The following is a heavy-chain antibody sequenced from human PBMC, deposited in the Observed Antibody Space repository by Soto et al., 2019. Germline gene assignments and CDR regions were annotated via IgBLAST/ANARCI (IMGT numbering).Heavy chain of an antibody. CDR2: ISAYNGNT. CDR1: GYTFTSYG. D-gene: IGHD3-3*01. J-gene: IGHJ4*02. Sequence: ASVKVSCKASGYTFTSYGISWVRQAPGQGLEWMGWISAYNGNTNYAQKLQGRVTMTTDTSTSTAYMELRSLRSDDTAVYYCARDLSTIFGVVSAYEYWGQGTLVTVSS. V-gene: IGHV1-18*01. CDR3: ARDLSTIFGVVSAYEY.